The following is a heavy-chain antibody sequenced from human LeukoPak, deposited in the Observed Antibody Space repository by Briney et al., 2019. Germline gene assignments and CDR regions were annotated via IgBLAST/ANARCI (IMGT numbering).Heavy chain of an antibody. Sequence: ASVKVSCKASGGTFSSYAISWVRQAPGQGLEWMGGIIPIFGTANYAQKFQGRVTITTDESTSTAYMELSSLRSEDTAVYYCARDLGENLNYYDSIWGQGTMVTVSS. J-gene: IGHJ3*02. CDR2: IIPIFGTA. CDR3: ARDLGENLNYYDSI. D-gene: IGHD3-22*01. V-gene: IGHV1-69*05. CDR1: GGTFSSYA.